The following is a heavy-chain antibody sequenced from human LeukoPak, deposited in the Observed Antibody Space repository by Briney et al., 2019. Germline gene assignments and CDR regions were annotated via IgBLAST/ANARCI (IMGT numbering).Heavy chain of an antibody. CDR1: GYTFTSYG. J-gene: IGHJ4*02. V-gene: IGHV1-18*01. CDR3: AREHIRYYDFWSGPSPAQYYFDY. Sequence: ASVKVSCKASGYTFTSYGISWVRQAPGQGLEWMGWISAYNGNTNCAQKLQGRVTMTTDTSTSTAYMELRSLRSDDTAVYYCAREHIRYYDFWSGPSPAQYYFDYWGQGTLVTVSS. CDR2: ISAYNGNT. D-gene: IGHD3-3*01.